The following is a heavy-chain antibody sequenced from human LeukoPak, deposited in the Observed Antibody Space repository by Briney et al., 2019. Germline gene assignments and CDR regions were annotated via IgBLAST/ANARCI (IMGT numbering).Heavy chain of an antibody. CDR2: IKQDGSEI. Sequence: GGSLRLSCAASGFTFSSYWMSWVRQAPGRGLEWVANIKQDGSEISYVDSVKGRFTISRDNAKNSLYLQMNSLRAEDTAVYYCAREVAARRLGSWFDPWGQGTLVTVSS. CDR1: GFTFSSYW. D-gene: IGHD6-6*01. V-gene: IGHV3-7*01. J-gene: IGHJ5*02. CDR3: AREVAARRLGSWFDP.